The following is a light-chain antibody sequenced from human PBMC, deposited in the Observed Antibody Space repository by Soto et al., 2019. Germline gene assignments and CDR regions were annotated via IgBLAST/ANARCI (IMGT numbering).Light chain of an antibody. CDR1: QSISSW. CDR3: XXYYSSSPYT. J-gene: IGKJ2*01. CDR2: KAS. Sequence: DIQMTQSPSTLSASVGDRVTITCRASQSISSWLAWYQQKPGKAPKLLIYKASSLESGVPSRFSGSGSGTEFXLTXXSXQPDDFATXXXXXYYSSSPYTFGQGTKLEIK. V-gene: IGKV1-5*03.